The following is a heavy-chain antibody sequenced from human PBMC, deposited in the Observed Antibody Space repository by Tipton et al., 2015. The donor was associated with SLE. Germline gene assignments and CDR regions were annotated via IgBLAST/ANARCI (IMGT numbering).Heavy chain of an antibody. V-gene: IGHV4-31*03. CDR3: ASGCGEFGLKN. Sequence: TLSLTCSVSGGSISSAGYYWSWIRQHPGKGLEWIGYSHYRGNTYYNTSLKSRVTISVDTSKYPFSLKLSTVTAADTAVYYCASGCGEFGLKNRGQGTLVAGS. CDR1: GGSISSAGYY. CDR2: SHYRGNT. J-gene: IGHJ4*02. D-gene: IGHD3/OR15-3a*01.